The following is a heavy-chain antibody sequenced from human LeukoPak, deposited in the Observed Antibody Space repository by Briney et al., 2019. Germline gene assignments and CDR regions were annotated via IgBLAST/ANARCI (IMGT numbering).Heavy chain of an antibody. CDR2: MNPNSGNT. D-gene: IGHD4-17*01. CDR3: VYGDRTAFDI. Sequence: ASVKVSCKASGYTFTSQDINWVRQATGQGLEWMGWMNPNSGNTGYAQKFQGRVIMTRDTSISTAYMELSRLRSDDTAVYYCVYGDRTAFDIWGQGTMVTVSS. CDR1: GYTFTSQD. J-gene: IGHJ3*02. V-gene: IGHV1-8*01.